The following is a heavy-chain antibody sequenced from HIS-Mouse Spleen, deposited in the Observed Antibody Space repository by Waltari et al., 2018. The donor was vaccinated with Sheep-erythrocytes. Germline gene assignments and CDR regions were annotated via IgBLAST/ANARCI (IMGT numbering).Heavy chain of an antibody. CDR3: AQTGATTPHFDY. D-gene: IGHD1-26*01. CDR1: GGTFSSYS. V-gene: IGHV1-69*04. J-gene: IGHJ4*02. CDR2: IIPILGIA. Sequence: QVQLVQSGAEVKKPGSSVTVSCKASGGTFSSYSISGVRQAPGQGLEWMGRIIPILGIANYAQKFQGRVTITADKSTSTAYMELSSLRSEDTAVYYCAQTGATTPHFDYWGQGTLVTVSS.